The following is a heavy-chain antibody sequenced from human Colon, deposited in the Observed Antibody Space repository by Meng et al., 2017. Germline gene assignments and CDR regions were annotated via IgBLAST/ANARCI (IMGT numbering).Heavy chain of an antibody. D-gene: IGHD1/OR15-1a*01. J-gene: IGHJ4*02. CDR2: VSSNVGST. CDR1: GFTFSNYA. CDR3: ARGRGVAGTGYFDY. Sequence: EVRLVESGGGLVQPGGSLRLSCAASGFTFSNYAMHWVRQAPGKGLEYVSTVSSNVGSTFYSESVRGRFTVSRDNSKYTLYLQMGSLRPDDMGIYYCARGRGVAGTGYFDYWGQGTLVTVSS. V-gene: IGHV3-64*07.